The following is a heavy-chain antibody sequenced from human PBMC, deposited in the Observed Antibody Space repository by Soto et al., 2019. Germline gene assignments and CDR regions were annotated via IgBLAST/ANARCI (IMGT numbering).Heavy chain of an antibody. CDR1: GGTLSDHG. V-gene: IGHV1-69*06. CDR2: TIPVFNTA. D-gene: IGHD3-10*01. CDR3: ARGVYGSGNYYTGPSAFDI. J-gene: IGHJ3*02. Sequence: QVQLEQSGAEVKKPWSSVKVSCKASGGTLSDHGVAWLRQAPGQGLEWMGGTIPVFNTAKYAQKFQGRVTVTADKFTNRSYMELSSLRSEDTAFYFCARGVYGSGNYYTGPSAFDIWGQGTMVIVSS.